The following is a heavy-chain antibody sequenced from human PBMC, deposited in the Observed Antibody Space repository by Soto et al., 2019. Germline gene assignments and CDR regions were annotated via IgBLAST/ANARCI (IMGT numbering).Heavy chain of an antibody. J-gene: IGHJ4*02. CDR2: INHSGST. CDR3: ARSSRRLGHSDY. D-gene: IGHD3-22*01. CDR1: GGSISSSSYY. Sequence: SETLSLTCTVSGGSISSSSYYWSWIRQPPGKGLEWIGEINHSGSTNYNPSLKSRVTISVDTSKNQFSLKLSSVTAADTAVYYCARSSRRLGHSDYWGQGTLVTVSS. V-gene: IGHV4-39*07.